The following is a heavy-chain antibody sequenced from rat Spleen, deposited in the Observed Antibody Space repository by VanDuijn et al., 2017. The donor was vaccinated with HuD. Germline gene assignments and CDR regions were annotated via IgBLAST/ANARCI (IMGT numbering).Heavy chain of an antibody. D-gene: IGHD1-11*01. J-gene: IGHJ2*01. CDR2: ISSDGRRN. V-gene: IGHV5-29*01. CDR1: GFTFSDYY. CDR3: VREGGGLS. Sequence: EVQLVESDGGLVQPGRSLKLSCAASGFTFSDYYMAWVRQAPAKGLEWVATISSDGRRNYYRDSVKGRFTISRDNAKSTLYLQMDSLRSEDTATYYCVREGGGLSWGQGVMVTVSS.